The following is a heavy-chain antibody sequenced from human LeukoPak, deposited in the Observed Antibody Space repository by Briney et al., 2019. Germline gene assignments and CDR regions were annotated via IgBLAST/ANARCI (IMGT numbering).Heavy chain of an antibody. J-gene: IGHJ4*02. Sequence: ASVKVSCKASGGTFSSYAISWVRQAPGQGLEWMGIINPSGGSTSYAQKFQGRVTMTRDTSTSTVYMELSSLRSEDTAVYYCARESLRYSYGFFDYWGQGTLVTVSS. CDR2: INPSGGST. CDR3: ARESLRYSYGFFDY. D-gene: IGHD5-18*01. V-gene: IGHV1-46*01. CDR1: GGTFSSYA.